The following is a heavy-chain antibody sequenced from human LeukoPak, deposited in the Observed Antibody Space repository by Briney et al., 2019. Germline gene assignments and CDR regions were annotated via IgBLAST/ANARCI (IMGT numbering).Heavy chain of an antibody. CDR2: TYYRSKWFN. J-gene: IGHJ3*02. CDR3: VKYSSNWYGGAFDI. V-gene: IGHV6-1*01. D-gene: IGHD6-13*01. CDR1: GDSVSSNSAA. Sequence: SQTLSLTCAISGDSVSSNSAAWNWIRQSPSRGLEWLGRTYYRSKWFNDYAVSVKSRISIKSDTSKNHFSLQLNSVTPEDTAVYYCVKYSSNWYGGAFDIWGQGTMVTVSS.